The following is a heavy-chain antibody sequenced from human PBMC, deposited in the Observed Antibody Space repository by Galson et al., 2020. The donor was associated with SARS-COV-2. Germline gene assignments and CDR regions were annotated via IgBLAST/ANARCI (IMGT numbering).Heavy chain of an antibody. CDR3: ARVTDDSSGYLENYYFDY. CDR2: IYYSGST. D-gene: IGHD3-22*01. V-gene: IGHV4-59*01. J-gene: IGHJ4*02. CDR1: GGSISSYY. Sequence: SETLSLTCTVSGGSISSYYWSWIRQPPGKGLEWIGYIYYSGSTNYNPSLKSRVTISVDTSKNQFSLKLSSVTAADTAVYYCARVTDDSSGYLENYYFDYWGQGTLVTVSS.